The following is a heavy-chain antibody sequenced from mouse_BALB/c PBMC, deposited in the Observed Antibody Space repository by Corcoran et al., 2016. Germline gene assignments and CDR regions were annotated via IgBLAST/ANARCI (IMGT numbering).Heavy chain of an antibody. CDR3: ASEPSAMDY. Sequence: QIQLLQYGPELKKPGEPVKISCKASGYTFTNYGMNWVKQAPGKGLKWMGWINTYTGEPTYTDDFKGRFDLSLETSASTAYLQINNLKNEDTATYFCASEPSAMDYWGQGTSVTVSS. CDR1: GYTFTNYG. V-gene: IGHV9-3-1*01. CDR2: INTYTGEP. J-gene: IGHJ4*01.